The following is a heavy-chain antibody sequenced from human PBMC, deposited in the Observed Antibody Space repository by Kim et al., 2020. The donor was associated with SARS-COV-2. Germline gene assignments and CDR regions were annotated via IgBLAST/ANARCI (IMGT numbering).Heavy chain of an antibody. Sequence: ASVKVSCKASGYTFTSYGISWVRQAPGQGLEWMGWISAYNGNTNYTQKLQGRVTMTTDTSTSTAYMELRSLRSDDTAVYYCARGVSARHPDWYFDLWGRGTLVTVSS. CDR1: GYTFTSYG. D-gene: IGHD6-6*01. CDR3: ARGVSARHPDWYFDL. CDR2: ISAYNGNT. J-gene: IGHJ2*01. V-gene: IGHV1-18*01.